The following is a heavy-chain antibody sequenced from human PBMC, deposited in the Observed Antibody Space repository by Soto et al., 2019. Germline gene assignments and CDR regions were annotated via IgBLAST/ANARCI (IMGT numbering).Heavy chain of an antibody. Sequence: GGSLRLSCAASGFIFSDFGMTWVRQAPGKGLEWVSYISISGSTVYYADSVKGRFTISRDNAKNSLYLQMNSLRDEDTAVYYCARVTSGTLDYWGQGTLVTVSS. D-gene: IGHD1-1*01. J-gene: IGHJ4*02. CDR3: ARVTSGTLDY. V-gene: IGHV3-48*02. CDR2: ISISGSTV. CDR1: GFIFSDFG.